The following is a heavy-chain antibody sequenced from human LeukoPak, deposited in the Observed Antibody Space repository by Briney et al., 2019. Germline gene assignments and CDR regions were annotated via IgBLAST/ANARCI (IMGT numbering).Heavy chain of an antibody. CDR3: ARSSSGWYDYYYGMDV. Sequence: PEASVKVSCTASGGTFSSYAISWVRQAPGQGLEWMGGIIPIFGTANYAQKFQGRVTITADESTSTAYMELSSLRSEDTAVYYCARSSSGWYDYYYGMDVWGQGTTVTVSS. V-gene: IGHV1-69*01. CDR1: GGTFSSYA. D-gene: IGHD6-19*01. CDR2: IIPIFGTA. J-gene: IGHJ6*02.